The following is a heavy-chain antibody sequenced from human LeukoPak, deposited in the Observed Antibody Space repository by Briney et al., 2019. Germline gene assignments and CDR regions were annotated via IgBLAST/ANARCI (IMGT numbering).Heavy chain of an antibody. CDR3: STWAFYHNLDV. Sequence: GGALRLSCAASGFTIGPYAMYWVRQGPGRGLEWVSVIKADGSGTFYADSVRGRFTTSRDNSKNSLYLQMNSLTSEDTALYYCSTWAFYHNLDVWGQGTTVIVSS. D-gene: IGHD2/OR15-2a*01. J-gene: IGHJ6*02. V-gene: IGHV3-43*02. CDR2: IKADGSGT. CDR1: GFTIGPYA.